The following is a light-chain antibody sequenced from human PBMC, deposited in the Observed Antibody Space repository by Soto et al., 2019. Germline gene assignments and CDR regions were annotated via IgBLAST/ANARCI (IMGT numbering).Light chain of an antibody. CDR1: QSVSSN. V-gene: IGKV3-15*01. J-gene: IGKJ4*01. Sequence: EILMTQSPATLSVSPGERTTLSCRASQSVSSNLAWYQQTPGQPPRLLIYGASTRDTAIPARFSGSGSGTDFTLTISSLEPEDFSVYYCQQHADWPLTFGGGTKVDIK. CDR3: QQHADWPLT. CDR2: GAS.